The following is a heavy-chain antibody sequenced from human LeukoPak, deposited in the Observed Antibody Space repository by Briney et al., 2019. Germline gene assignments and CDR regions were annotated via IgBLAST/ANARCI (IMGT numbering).Heavy chain of an antibody. Sequence: GGSLRLSCAASGFTFSNHGMNWVRQAPGKGLEWLSGVSPPGGGTYYADSVKGRFTISRDDSKNTLSLQMNSLRVEDTAVYYCAKDSSGWARDYWGQGTLVTVSS. D-gene: IGHD6-19*01. CDR1: GFTFSNHG. J-gene: IGHJ4*02. CDR3: AKDSSGWARDY. CDR2: VSPPGGGT. V-gene: IGHV3-23*01.